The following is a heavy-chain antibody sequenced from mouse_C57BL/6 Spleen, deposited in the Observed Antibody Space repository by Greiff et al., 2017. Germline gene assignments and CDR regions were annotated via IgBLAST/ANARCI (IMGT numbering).Heavy chain of an antibody. V-gene: IGHV1-52*01. J-gene: IGHJ3*01. CDR1: GYTFTSYW. D-gene: IGHD2-4*01. Sequence: QVQLQQPGAELVRPGSSVKLSCKASGYTFTSYWMHWVKQRPIQGLEWIGNIDPSDSETHYNQKFKDKATLTVDKSSSTAYMQLSSLTSEDSVVYYCSRSSGYDYGRFAYWGQGTLVTVSA. CDR2: IDPSDSET. CDR3: SRSSGYDYGRFAY.